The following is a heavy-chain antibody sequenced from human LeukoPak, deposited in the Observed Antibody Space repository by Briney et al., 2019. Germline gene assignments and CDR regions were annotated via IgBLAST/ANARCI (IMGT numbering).Heavy chain of an antibody. CDR2: IIPIFGTA. J-gene: IGHJ5*02. CDR1: GGTFSSYA. V-gene: IGHV1-69*05. CDR3: ARALGYCSGGSCYSSWFDP. D-gene: IGHD2-15*01. Sequence: SVKVSCKASGGTFSSYAISWVRQAPGQGLEWMGGIIPIFGTANYAQKFQGSVTITTDESTSTAYMELSSLRSEDTAVYYCARALGYCSGGSCYSSWFDPWGQGTLVTVSS.